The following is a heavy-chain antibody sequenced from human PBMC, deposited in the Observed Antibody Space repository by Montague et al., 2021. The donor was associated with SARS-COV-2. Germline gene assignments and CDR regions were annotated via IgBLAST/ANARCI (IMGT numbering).Heavy chain of an antibody. D-gene: IGHD1-26*01. J-gene: IGHJ3*02. Sequence: SETLSLTCTVSGGSISSSSYYWAWIRQPPGKGLEWIGSIYHGGRTFYNPSLKSRVSMSVDTSKNQFSLKLSPVTAADTAMYYCARVKWELSVGNVFDIWGQGTMVTVSS. CDR3: ARVKWELSVGNVFDI. V-gene: IGHV4-39*01. CDR1: GGSISSSSYY. CDR2: IYHGGRT.